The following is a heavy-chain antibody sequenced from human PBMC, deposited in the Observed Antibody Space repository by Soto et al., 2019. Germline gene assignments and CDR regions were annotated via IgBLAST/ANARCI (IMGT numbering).Heavy chain of an antibody. CDR3: ARHGDIVVVPAAPDVYYYYGMDG. CDR2: IYPGDSDT. CDR1: GYSFTSYW. V-gene: IGHV5-51*01. D-gene: IGHD2-2*01. J-gene: IGHJ6*02. Sequence: PGESLKISCKGSGYSFTSYWIGWVRQMPGKGLEWMGIIYPGDSDTRYSPSFQGQVTISADKSNSTAYLQWSSLKASDTAMYYCARHGDIVVVPAAPDVYYYYGMDGWGQGTTVTVSS.